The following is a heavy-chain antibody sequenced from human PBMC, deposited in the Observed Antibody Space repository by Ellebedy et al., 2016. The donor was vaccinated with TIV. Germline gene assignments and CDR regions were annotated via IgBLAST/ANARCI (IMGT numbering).Heavy chain of an antibody. CDR1: GGSISSNSYY. D-gene: IGHD6-19*01. CDR3: ARWIVVAGGFDF. V-gene: IGHV4-39*01. J-gene: IGHJ4*02. Sequence: MPGGSLRLSCTVSGGSISSNSYYWGWIRQPPGKGLEWIGGISYSGSTYYNPSLKSRVTISVDTSKNPFSLKLTAVTAADTAVYYCARWIVVAGGFDFWGQGTLVTVSS. CDR2: ISYSGST.